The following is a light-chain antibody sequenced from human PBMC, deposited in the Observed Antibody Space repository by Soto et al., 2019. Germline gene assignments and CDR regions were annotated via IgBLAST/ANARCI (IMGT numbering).Light chain of an antibody. J-gene: IGLJ1*01. CDR3: CLYISATTYV. CDR2: EGH. V-gene: IGLV2-23*01. CDR1: SGFVGSFSL. Sequence: QSALAQPASVSGSPGQSITISCTGTSGFVGSFSLVSWYQQHPGKAPKVMIFEGHRRPSGVPDRFSGSTSVNSASLTISGLQADDEADYYCCLYISATTYVFGTGTKLTVL.